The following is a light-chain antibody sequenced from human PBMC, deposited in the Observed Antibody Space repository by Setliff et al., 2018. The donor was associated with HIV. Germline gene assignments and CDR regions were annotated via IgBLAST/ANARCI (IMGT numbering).Light chain of an antibody. CDR3: CSYAGSSTFVV. J-gene: IGLJ2*01. V-gene: IGLV2-23*02. CDR2: EVG. Sequence: QSVLTQPASVSGSPGQSITISCTGTSSDVGSYNLVSWYQQHPGKAPKLMIYEVGKRPSGVSNRFSGSKSGNTASLTISGLQAEDEAAYYCCSYAGSSTFVVFGGGTQLTVL. CDR1: SSDVGSYNL.